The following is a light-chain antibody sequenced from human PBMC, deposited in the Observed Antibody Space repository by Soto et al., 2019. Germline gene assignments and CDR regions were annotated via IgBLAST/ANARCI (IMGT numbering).Light chain of an antibody. J-gene: IGKJ3*01. CDR2: DAS. Sequence: EIVLTQSPATLSLSPGERATLSCRASQSVSSYLAWYQQKPGQAPRLLIFDASNRATGIPARFSGSGSGTDFTLSISRREPEVCAVYCGQQRSNWPVFTFGPGTKVDIK. CDR1: QSVSSY. V-gene: IGKV3-11*01. CDR3: QQRSNWPVFT.